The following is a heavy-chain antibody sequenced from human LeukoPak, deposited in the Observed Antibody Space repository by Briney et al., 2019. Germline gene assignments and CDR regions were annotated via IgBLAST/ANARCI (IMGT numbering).Heavy chain of an antibody. V-gene: IGHV1-18*01. CDR1: GYTFTSYG. Sequence: ASVMVSCKASGYTFTSYGISWVRQAPGQGLEWMGWISAYNGNTNYAQKLQGRVTMTTDTSTSTAYMELRSLRSDDTAVYYCAVWGIAAAGTKFDYWGQGTLVTVSS. CDR2: ISAYNGNT. CDR3: AVWGIAAAGTKFDY. D-gene: IGHD6-13*01. J-gene: IGHJ4*02.